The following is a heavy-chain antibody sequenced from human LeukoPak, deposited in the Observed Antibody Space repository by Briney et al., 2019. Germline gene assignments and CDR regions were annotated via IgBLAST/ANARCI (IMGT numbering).Heavy chain of an antibody. CDR2: INHSGST. J-gene: IGHJ3*02. CDR3: ASLGGYGGPPRAFDI. D-gene: IGHD4-23*01. Sequence: SETLSLTCAVYGGSFSGYYWSWIRQPPGKGLEWIGEINHSGSTNYNPSLKSRVTISVDTSKNQFSLKLSSVTAADTAVYYCASLGGYGGPPRAFDIWGQGIMVTVSS. V-gene: IGHV4-34*01. CDR1: GGSFSGYY.